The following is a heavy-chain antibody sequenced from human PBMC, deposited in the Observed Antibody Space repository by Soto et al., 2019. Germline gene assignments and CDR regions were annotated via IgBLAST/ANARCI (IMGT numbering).Heavy chain of an antibody. CDR1: GGSISSYY. CDR2: IYYSGST. J-gene: IGHJ6*02. Sequence: SETLSLTCPVSGGSISSYYWSWIRQPPGKGLEWIGYIYYSGSTNYNPSLKSRVTISVDTSKNEFSLKLSSVTAADTAVYYCARQGPYGMDVWGQGTKVTVSS. V-gene: IGHV4-59*08. CDR3: ARQGPYGMDV.